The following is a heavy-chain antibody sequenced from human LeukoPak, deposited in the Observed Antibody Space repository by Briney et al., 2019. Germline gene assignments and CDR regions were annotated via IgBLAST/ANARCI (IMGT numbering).Heavy chain of an antibody. J-gene: IGHJ4*02. V-gene: IGHV4-59*12. Sequence: SEPLSLTCTVSGGSISSYYWSWIRQPPGKGLEWIGYIYYSGSTNYNPSLKSRVTISVDTSKNQFSLKLSSVTAADTAVYYCAREDTGDYGDSSYYFDYWGQGTLVTVSS. CDR2: IYYSGST. CDR3: AREDTGDYGDSSYYFDY. CDR1: GGSISSYY. D-gene: IGHD4-17*01.